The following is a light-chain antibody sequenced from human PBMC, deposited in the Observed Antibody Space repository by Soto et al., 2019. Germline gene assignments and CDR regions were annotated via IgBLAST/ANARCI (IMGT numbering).Light chain of an antibody. V-gene: IGKV3-15*01. Sequence: PGERATLSCRASQSVSSNLAWYQQKPGQAPRLLIYGASTRATGVPARFSGSGSGTEFTLTISSLQSEDFAVYYCQQYNEWPLTFGGGTKVDIK. CDR2: GAS. CDR3: QQYNEWPLT. J-gene: IGKJ4*01. CDR1: QSVSSN.